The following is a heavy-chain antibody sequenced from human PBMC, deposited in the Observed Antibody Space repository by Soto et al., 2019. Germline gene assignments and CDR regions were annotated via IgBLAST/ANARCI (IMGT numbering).Heavy chain of an antibody. D-gene: IGHD2-2*02. CDR3: ARDSPFIVVVPAAIRRENWFDP. V-gene: IGHV1-3*01. J-gene: IGHJ5*02. CDR2: INAGNGNT. CDR1: GYTFTSYA. Sequence: ASVKVSCKASGYTFTSYAMHWVRQAPGQRLEWMGWINAGNGNTKYSQKFQGRVTITRDTSASTAYMELSSLRSEDTAVDYCARDSPFIVVVPAAIRRENWFDPWGQGTLFTVSS.